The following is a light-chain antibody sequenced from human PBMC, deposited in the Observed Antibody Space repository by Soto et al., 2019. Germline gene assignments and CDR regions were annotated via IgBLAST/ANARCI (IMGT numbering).Light chain of an antibody. Sequence: DIQMTQSPSTLSAGVGDRVTITCRASQRINTYLNWYQQKPGKAPTLLIYAASNLQSGVPSRFSGGGSGTDFTLTINTLQPDDFATYFCQQCYTSPRTFGQGPR. J-gene: IGKJ1*01. V-gene: IGKV1-39*01. CDR2: AAS. CDR1: QRINTY. CDR3: QQCYTSPRT.